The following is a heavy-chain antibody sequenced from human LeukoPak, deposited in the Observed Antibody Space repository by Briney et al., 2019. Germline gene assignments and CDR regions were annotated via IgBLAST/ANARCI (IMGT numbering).Heavy chain of an antibody. Sequence: GASVKVSCKASGGTFSSYTISWVRQAPGQGLEWTGRIIPILGIANYAQKFQGRVTITADKSTSTAYMELSSLRSEDTAVYYCARWSLGSSGKNWFDPWGQGTLVTVSS. D-gene: IGHD6-19*01. J-gene: IGHJ5*02. CDR3: ARWSLGSSGKNWFDP. CDR1: GGTFSSYT. CDR2: IIPILGIA. V-gene: IGHV1-69*02.